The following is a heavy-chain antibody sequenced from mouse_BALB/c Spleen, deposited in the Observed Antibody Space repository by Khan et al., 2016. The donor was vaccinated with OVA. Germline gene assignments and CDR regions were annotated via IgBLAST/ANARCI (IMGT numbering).Heavy chain of an antibody. V-gene: IGHV1S56*01. CDR1: GYTLTSYY. D-gene: IGHD1-1*01. CDR3: ARGYYGYFDY. J-gene: IGHJ2*01. CDR2: IYPVDGSS. Sequence: QVQLQQSGPELVRPGASVKLSCKASGYTLTSYYIHWVKQRPGQGLEWMGWIYPVDGSSKYNEKLTGKSTLTADKYTSTAYLSLSSLTAEDAGIYCGARGYYGYFDYWGQGTTVTVSS.